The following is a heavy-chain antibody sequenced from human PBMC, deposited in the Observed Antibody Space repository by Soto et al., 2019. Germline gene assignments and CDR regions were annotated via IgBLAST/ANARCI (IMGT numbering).Heavy chain of an antibody. CDR2: ISASGGST. CDR3: ATRPAAATLNY. D-gene: IGHD6-13*01. V-gene: IGHV3-23*01. CDR1: GFTFSSYV. Sequence: EVQLLESGGGLVQPGGSLRLSCAASGFTFSSYVMTWVRQAPGKGLEWVSAISASGGSTYYADSVKGRFTISRDNSKNTVFLQLDSLGAEDTAMYYCATRPAAATLNYCGQGTLVTVSS. J-gene: IGHJ4*02.